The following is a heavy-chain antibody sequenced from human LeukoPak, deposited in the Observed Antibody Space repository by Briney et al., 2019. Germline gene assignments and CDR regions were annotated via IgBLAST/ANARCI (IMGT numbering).Heavy chain of an antibody. CDR3: ARAPDKIGYCSGTTCPS. V-gene: IGHV3-74*01. CDR2: INNDGSSA. CDR1: GFTFSTYW. Sequence: GGSLRLSCAAFGFTFSTYWMHWVRQAPGQGLVWLSCINNDGSSATYADSVKGRFTISRDNAKNTLYLQMNSLRAEDTAVYYCARAPDKIGYCSGTTCPSWGQGTLVTVSS. J-gene: IGHJ4*02. D-gene: IGHD2-2*01.